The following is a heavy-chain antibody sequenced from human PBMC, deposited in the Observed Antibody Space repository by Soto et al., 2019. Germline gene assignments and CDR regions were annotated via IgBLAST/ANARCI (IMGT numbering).Heavy chain of an antibody. V-gene: IGHV1-3*01. Sequence: QVQLVQSGAEVKKPGASVKVSCKASGYTFTSYAMHWVRQAPGQRLEWMGWINAGNGNTRYSQKFQGRVTITRDTSASTAYMELSSLRSEDTAVXYCARELGDSGSYPTPLDYWGQGTLVTVSS. CDR2: INAGNGNT. CDR3: ARELGDSGSYPTPLDY. CDR1: GYTFTSYA. J-gene: IGHJ4*02. D-gene: IGHD1-26*01.